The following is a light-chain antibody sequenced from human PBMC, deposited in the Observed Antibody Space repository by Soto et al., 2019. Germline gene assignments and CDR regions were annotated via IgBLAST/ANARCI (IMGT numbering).Light chain of an antibody. CDR2: AAS. CDR1: QRIDNY. J-gene: IGKJ4*02. V-gene: IGKV1-39*01. CDR3: QQSYTSPPT. Sequence: DIQMTQSPSSLPASVGDRVNITCRTTQRIDNYLNWYQQKPGKAPNLLIFAASSLQSGVPSRFSGSGSGTDFTLTISSLKPEDFSTYYCQQSYTSPPTFGGGTKVEMK.